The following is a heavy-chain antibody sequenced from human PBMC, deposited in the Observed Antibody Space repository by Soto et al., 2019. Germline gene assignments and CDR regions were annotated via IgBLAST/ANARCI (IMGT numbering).Heavy chain of an antibody. CDR1: GYAFTTYG. CDR3: ARGRYGDY. Sequence: QVHLVQSGAEVKKPGASVKVSCKGSGYAFTTYGITWVRQAPGQGLEWMGWISAHNGNTNYAQKLQGRVTLTRDTSTSTTYLELRSLRSDDTSVYYCARGRYGDYWGQGALVTVSS. J-gene: IGHJ4*02. D-gene: IGHD1-1*01. V-gene: IGHV1-18*01. CDR2: ISAHNGNT.